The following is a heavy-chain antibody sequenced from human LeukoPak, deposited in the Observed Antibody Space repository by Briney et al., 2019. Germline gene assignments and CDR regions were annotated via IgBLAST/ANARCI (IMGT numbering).Heavy chain of an antibody. CDR2: IYYSGST. Sequence: SETLSLTCTVSGGSISSSSYYWGWIRQPPGKGLEWIGSIYYSGSTYYNPSLKSRVTISVDTSKNQFSLKLSSVTAADTAVYYCARRGVGASYIDYWGQGTLVTVSS. J-gene: IGHJ4*02. CDR3: ARRGVGASYIDY. V-gene: IGHV4-39*01. D-gene: IGHD1-26*01. CDR1: GGSISSSSYY.